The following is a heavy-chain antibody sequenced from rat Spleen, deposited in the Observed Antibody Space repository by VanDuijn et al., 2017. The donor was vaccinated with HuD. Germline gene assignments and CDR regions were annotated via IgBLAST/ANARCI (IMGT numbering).Heavy chain of an antibody. D-gene: IGHD1-12*03. V-gene: IGHV2-72*01. Sequence: QVQLKESGPGLMQPSETLSLTCTVSGFSLASNGVGWVRQPLGKGLVWMGTIWAGGSTNYNSAVQSRLSINRDTSKSQVFLKMNSLQTDDTAIYFCTRSWGYYYDGSPQWFAYWGQGTLVTVSS. CDR1: GFSLASNG. J-gene: IGHJ3*01. CDR2: IWAGGST. CDR3: TRSWGYYYDGSPQWFAY.